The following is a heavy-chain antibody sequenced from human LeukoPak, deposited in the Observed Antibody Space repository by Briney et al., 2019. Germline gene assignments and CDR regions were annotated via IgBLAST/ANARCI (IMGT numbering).Heavy chain of an antibody. J-gene: IGHJ4*02. Sequence: GGSLRLSCAASGFTFSNYAMRWVRQAPGKGLEWVSGISGSGDSTYYADSVKGRFTISRDNSKNTLYLQMNSLRAEDTAVYYCARAGYSGYDQPFDYWGQGTLVTVSS. CDR3: ARAGYSGYDQPFDY. CDR1: GFTFSNYA. CDR2: ISGSGDST. D-gene: IGHD5-12*01. V-gene: IGHV3-23*01.